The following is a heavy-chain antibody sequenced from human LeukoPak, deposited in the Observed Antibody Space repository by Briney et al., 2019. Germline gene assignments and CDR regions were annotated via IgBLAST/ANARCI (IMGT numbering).Heavy chain of an antibody. D-gene: IGHD6-19*01. V-gene: IGHV1-2*02. CDR3: AREGGSGYSSGWYNL. J-gene: IGHJ5*02. CDR2: INPNSGGT. CDR1: GYSFTAYY. Sequence: GASVKVSCKASGYSFTAYYMHWVRQAPGQGLEWMGWINPNSGGTNYAQKFQGRVAMTRDTFISTAYMELSRLRSDDTAVYYCAREGGSGYSSGWYNLWGQGTLVTVSS.